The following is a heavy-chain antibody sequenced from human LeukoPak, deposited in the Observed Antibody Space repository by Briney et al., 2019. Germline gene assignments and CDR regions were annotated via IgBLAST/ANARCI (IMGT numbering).Heavy chain of an antibody. Sequence: GGSLRLSCAASGFTFSSYGMHWVRQAPGKGLEWVAFIRYDGSNKYYADSVKGRFTISRDNSKNTLYLQMNSLRAEDTAVYYCARDHSGSYYCDAFDIWGQGTMVTVSS. CDR2: IRYDGSNK. J-gene: IGHJ3*02. D-gene: IGHD1-26*01. CDR1: GFTFSSYG. V-gene: IGHV3-30*02. CDR3: ARDHSGSYYCDAFDI.